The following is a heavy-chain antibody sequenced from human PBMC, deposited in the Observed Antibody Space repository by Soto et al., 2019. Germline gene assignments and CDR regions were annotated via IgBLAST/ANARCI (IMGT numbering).Heavy chain of an antibody. V-gene: IGHV3-23*01. J-gene: IGHJ4*02. D-gene: IGHD6-19*01. Sequence: EVQLLESGGGLVQPGGSLRLSCAASGFTFSSYTMSWVRQALGKGLEWVSAISGSGGSTYYADSVKGRFTISRDNSKNTLYLQMNSLRAEDTAVYYCARRSSGWYFDYWGQGTLVTVSS. CDR2: ISGSGGST. CDR1: GFTFSSYT. CDR3: ARRSSGWYFDY.